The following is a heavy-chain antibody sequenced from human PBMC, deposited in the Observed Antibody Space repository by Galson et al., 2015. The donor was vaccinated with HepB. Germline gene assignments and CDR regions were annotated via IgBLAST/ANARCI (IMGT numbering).Heavy chain of an antibody. CDR3: ARGGLYSFFY. CDR1: GYRFTTNW. Sequence: QSGAEVKKPRESLRISCKTSGYRFTTNWIGWVRQMPGKGLEWMGLIYPGVSDIRYSPSFQGQVTISADKSITTAYLQWNTLKASDTAMYYCARGGLYSFFYWGQGTQVTVSS. CDR2: IYPGVSDI. D-gene: IGHD5-18*01. V-gene: IGHV5-51*01. J-gene: IGHJ4*02.